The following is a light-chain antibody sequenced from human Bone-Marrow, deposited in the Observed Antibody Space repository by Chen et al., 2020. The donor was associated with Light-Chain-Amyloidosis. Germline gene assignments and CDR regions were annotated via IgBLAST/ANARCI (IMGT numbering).Light chain of an antibody. CDR3: QSYHGRSHSV. J-gene: IGLJ3*02. V-gene: IGLV6-57*01. CDR1: SGSIATNY. Sequence: NFMLTQPHSVSESPGKTVIISCTRSSGSIATNYVQWYQQRPGSSPTTVIYEDDQRPSGVPDRFAGSIDRSSNSASLTISGLKTEDEADYYCQSYHGRSHSVFGGGTKLSVL. CDR2: EDD.